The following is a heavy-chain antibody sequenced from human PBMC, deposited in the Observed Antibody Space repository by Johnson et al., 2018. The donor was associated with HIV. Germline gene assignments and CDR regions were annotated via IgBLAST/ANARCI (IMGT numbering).Heavy chain of an antibody. CDR1: GFTFSSYA. J-gene: IGHJ3*02. CDR2: IRYDGNNR. CDR3: AKLVGATHPLDI. D-gene: IGHD1-26*01. V-gene: IGHV3-30*02. Sequence: QVQLVESGGGVVQPGGSLRISCAASGFTFSSYAMHWVRQAPGKGLEWVAFIRYDGNNRNYADSVKGRFSISRYNSKNTLYLQMNRLRTEDTALYYCAKLVGATHPLDIWGQGTMVTVSS.